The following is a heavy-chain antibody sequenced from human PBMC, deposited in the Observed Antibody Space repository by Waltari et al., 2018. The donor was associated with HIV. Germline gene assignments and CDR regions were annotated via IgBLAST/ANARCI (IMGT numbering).Heavy chain of an antibody. J-gene: IGHJ6*02. CDR3: VKDVIVTFYAVYYSGLHV. D-gene: IGHD3-16*01. CDR2: IDNDGAVI. Sequence: VESGGTPVQPGGSLRLSCKASGFIFGSHWMHWVRQSPGKGLVWVARIDNDGAVIKYSDSVRGRFTISRDNAKNTLFLDMKSLRVEDSGIYYCVKDVIVTFYAVYYSGLHVWGQGITVTV. CDR1: GFIFGSHW. V-gene: IGHV3-74*01.